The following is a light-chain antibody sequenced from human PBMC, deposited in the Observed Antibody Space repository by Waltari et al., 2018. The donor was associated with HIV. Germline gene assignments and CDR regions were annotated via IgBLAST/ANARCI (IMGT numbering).Light chain of an antibody. Sequence: DIQMTQSPSTLSASVGDRVTISCRASQSISTWMAWYQQKPGRAPSLLIYSASTLESGVPSRFSGCGSGTEFTLTISSLQPDDFATYYCQQYYSSSAFGQGTKVEIK. CDR2: SAS. CDR3: QQYYSSSA. V-gene: IGKV1-5*03. J-gene: IGKJ1*01. CDR1: QSISTW.